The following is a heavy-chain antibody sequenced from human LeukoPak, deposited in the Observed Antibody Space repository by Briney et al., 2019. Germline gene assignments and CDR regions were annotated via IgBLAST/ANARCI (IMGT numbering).Heavy chain of an antibody. V-gene: IGHV4-4*07. CDR3: ARGLYSIGRDTLDY. J-gene: IGHJ4*02. CDR1: GASISDYY. CDR2: ISTRGST. Sequence: SETLSLTCTVSGASISDYYWSWIRQPAGKGLEWIGRISTRGSTNYNHSLNSPVTMTVDTSKNQFSLNLTSVTAADTAVYYCARGLYSIGRDTLDYWGQGTLVTVSS. D-gene: IGHD2-21*02.